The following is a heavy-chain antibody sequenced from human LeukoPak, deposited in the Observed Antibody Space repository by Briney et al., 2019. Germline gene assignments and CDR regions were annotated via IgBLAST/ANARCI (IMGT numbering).Heavy chain of an antibody. Sequence: SETLSLTCTVSGGSISSYYWSWIRQPPGKGLEWIGYIYYSGSTNYNPSLKSRVTISVDTSKNQFSLKLSSVTAADTAVYYCARVGAAIHAFDIWGQGTMVTVSS. V-gene: IGHV4-59*01. J-gene: IGHJ3*02. CDR1: GGSISSYY. CDR2: IYYSGST. CDR3: ARVGAAIHAFDI. D-gene: IGHD2-2*01.